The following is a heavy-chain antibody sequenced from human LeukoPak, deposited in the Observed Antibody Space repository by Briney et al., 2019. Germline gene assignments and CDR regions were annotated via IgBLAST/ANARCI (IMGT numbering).Heavy chain of an antibody. CDR2: IYTSGST. D-gene: IGHD5-18*01. Sequence: SQTLSLTCTVSGGSISSGSYYWSWIRQPARKGLEWIGRIYTSGSTNYNPSLKSRVTISVDTSKNQFSLKLSSVTAADTAVYYCARDVGYSYGLTYYYYYMDVWGKGTTVTVSS. CDR1: GGSISSGSYY. CDR3: ARDVGYSYGLTYYYYYMDV. V-gene: IGHV4-61*02. J-gene: IGHJ6*03.